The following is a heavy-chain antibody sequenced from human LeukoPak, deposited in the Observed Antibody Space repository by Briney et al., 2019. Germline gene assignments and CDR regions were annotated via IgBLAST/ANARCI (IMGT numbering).Heavy chain of an antibody. CDR2: INTQGTYT. D-gene: IGHD2-15*01. CDR1: GITFSSYW. J-gene: IGHJ4*02. V-gene: IGHV3-74*01. CDR3: VIDLGDYNDF. Sequence: PGGSLRLSCAVSGITFSSYWMHWVRQDPGRGLLWVSRINTQGTYTNHADSVKGRFTISRDNAKNTLYLQMSSPRADDTAVYYCVIDLGDYNDFWGQGTLVSVSS.